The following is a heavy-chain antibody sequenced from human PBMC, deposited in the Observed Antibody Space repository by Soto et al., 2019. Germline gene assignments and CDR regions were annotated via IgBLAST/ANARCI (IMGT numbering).Heavy chain of an antibody. Sequence: SETLSLTCTVSGGSIISGGYYWSLIRQHPGKGLEWIGYIYYSGSTYYNPSLKSRVTISVDTSKNQFSLKLSSVTAADTAVYYCARRDIVVVVAANDAFDIWGQGTMVTVSS. D-gene: IGHD2-15*01. CDR3: ARRDIVVVVAANDAFDI. CDR1: GGSIISGGYY. V-gene: IGHV4-31*03. CDR2: IYYSGST. J-gene: IGHJ3*02.